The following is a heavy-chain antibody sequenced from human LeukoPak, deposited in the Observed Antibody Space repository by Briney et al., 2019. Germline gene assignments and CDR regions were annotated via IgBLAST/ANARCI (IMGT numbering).Heavy chain of an antibody. V-gene: IGHV1-69*05. CDR2: IIPIFGTA. CDR1: GGTFSSYA. Sequence: GASVKVSCKASGGTFSSYAISWVRQAPGQGLEWMGGIIPIFGTANYAQKFQGRVTITTDESTSTAYMELSSLRSEDTAVYYCARDSPGYCSSTSCYRWFDPWGQGTLVTVSS. CDR3: ARDSPGYCSSTSCYRWFDP. D-gene: IGHD2-2*01. J-gene: IGHJ5*02.